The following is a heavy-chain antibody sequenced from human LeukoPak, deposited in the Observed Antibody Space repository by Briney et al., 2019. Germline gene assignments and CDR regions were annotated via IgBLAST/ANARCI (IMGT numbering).Heavy chain of an antibody. Sequence: ASVKVSCKASGYTFTSFGISWVRQAPGQGLEWMGWISAYNGNTKSAQKFQGRVTMTTDTSTNTAYMELRSLRSDDTAVFYCVRDLGVDTSMIFFDYWGQGTLATVSS. J-gene: IGHJ4*02. D-gene: IGHD5-18*01. CDR1: GYTFTSFG. CDR2: ISAYNGNT. CDR3: VRDLGVDTSMIFFDY. V-gene: IGHV1-18*01.